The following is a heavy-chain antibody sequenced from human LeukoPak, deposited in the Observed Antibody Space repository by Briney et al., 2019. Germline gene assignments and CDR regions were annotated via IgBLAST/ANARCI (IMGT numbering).Heavy chain of an antibody. J-gene: IGHJ3*02. Sequence: GGSLRLSCAASGFTFDDYAMHWVRQAPGKGLEWVSLISWDGGNTYYADSVKGRFTISRDNSKNSLYLQMNSLRAEDTALYYCAKDKGQYSGYDFTFDIWGQGTMVTVSS. V-gene: IGHV3-43D*03. CDR2: ISWDGGNT. CDR1: GFTFDDYA. D-gene: IGHD5-12*01. CDR3: AKDKGQYSGYDFTFDI.